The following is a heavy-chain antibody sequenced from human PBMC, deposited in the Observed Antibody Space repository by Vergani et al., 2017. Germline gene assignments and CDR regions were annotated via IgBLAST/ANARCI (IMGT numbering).Heavy chain of an antibody. J-gene: IGHJ6*02. V-gene: IGHV3-23*01. CDR1: GFTFSACP. CDR2: ISARYPST. D-gene: IGHD2-8*01. Sequence: EVQLLQSGGGVIQPGGSVRLSCAASGFTFSACPMTWVRQAPGKGLEWVSAISARYPSTYYADSVKGRFIISRDNTNNSLFLQLRSLRAEDAAVYYCARDCTSGGCPDNYGMDVWGQGATVTVSS. CDR3: ARDCTSGGCPDNYGMDV.